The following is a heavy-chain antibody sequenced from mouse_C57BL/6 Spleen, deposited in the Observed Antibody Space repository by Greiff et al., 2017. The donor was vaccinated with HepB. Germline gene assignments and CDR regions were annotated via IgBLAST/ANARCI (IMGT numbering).Heavy chain of an antibody. J-gene: IGHJ3*01. CDR1: GFNIKDDY. V-gene: IGHV14-4*01. CDR2: IDPENGDT. Sequence: EVQLQQSGAELVRPGASVKLSCTASGFNIKDDYMHWVKQRPEQGLEWIGWIDPENGDTEYASKFQGKATITADTSSNTAYLQLSSLTSAATAVYYCTPDYYSNYVPFAYWGQGTLVTVSA. D-gene: IGHD2-5*01. CDR3: TPDYYSNYVPFAY.